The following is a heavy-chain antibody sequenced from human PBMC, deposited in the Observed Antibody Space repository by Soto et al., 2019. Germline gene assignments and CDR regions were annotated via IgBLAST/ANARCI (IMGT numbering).Heavy chain of an antibody. CDR2: FSGSGGST. Sequence: EVQLLESGGGLVQPGGSLRLSCAASGFTFSSYAMSWVRQAPGKGLEWVSAFSGSGGSTYYADSVKGRFTISRDNSKNTLYLQMNSRRAEDTAVYYCAKVGGSGWNVGVFDYWGQGTLVTVSS. CDR1: GFTFSSYA. CDR3: AKVGGSGWNVGVFDY. J-gene: IGHJ4*02. D-gene: IGHD6-19*01. V-gene: IGHV3-23*01.